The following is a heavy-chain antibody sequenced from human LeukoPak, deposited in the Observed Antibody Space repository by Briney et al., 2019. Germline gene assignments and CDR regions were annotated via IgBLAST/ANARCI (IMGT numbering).Heavy chain of an antibody. CDR3: ARGYSSGWYYYYGMDV. CDR2: IYYSGST. D-gene: IGHD6-19*01. V-gene: IGHV4-61*08. Sequence: PSETLSLTCTVSGGSISSGDYYWSWIRQPPGKGLEWIGYIYYSGSTNYNPSLKSRVTISVDTFKNQFSLKLSSVTAADTAVYYCARGYSSGWYYYYGMDVWGQGTTVTVSS. CDR1: GGSISSGDYY. J-gene: IGHJ6*02.